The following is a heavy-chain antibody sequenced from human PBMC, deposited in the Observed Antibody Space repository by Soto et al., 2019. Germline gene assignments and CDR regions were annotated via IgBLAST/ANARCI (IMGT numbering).Heavy chain of an antibody. V-gene: IGHV4-30-4*01. CDR3: ARAGVYSYGYLYY. Sequence: SETLSLTFTVSGGSISSGDYYWSWIRQPPGKGLEWIGYIYYSGSTYYNPSLKSRVTISVDTSKNQFSLKLSSVTAADTAVYYCARAGVYSYGYLYYWGQGTLVTVSS. CDR2: IYYSGST. D-gene: IGHD5-18*01. J-gene: IGHJ4*02. CDR1: GGSISSGDYY.